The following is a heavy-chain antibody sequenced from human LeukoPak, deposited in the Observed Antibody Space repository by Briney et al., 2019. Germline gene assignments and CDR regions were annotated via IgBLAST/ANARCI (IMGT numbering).Heavy chain of an antibody. Sequence: SETLSLTCTVSGGSISSSSYYWSWIRQPPGKGLEWIGEINHSGSTNYNPSLKSRVTISVDTSKNQFSLKLSSVTAADTAVYYCARATIRITIFGVVIGDAFDIWGQGTMVTVSS. CDR1: GGSISSSSYY. J-gene: IGHJ3*02. V-gene: IGHV4-39*07. D-gene: IGHD3-3*01. CDR2: INHSGST. CDR3: ARATIRITIFGVVIGDAFDI.